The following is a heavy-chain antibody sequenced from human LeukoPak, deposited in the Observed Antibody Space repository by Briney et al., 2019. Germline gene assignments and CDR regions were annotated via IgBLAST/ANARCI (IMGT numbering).Heavy chain of an antibody. Sequence: GGSLRLSCAASGFTFSNYYMSWIRQAPGKGLEWVSYISGSSGSTNYADSVMGRFTIARDNGKNSLYLQMNSLRAEDTAVYYCARDQGENYDSSGYYPYWGQGTLVTVSS. CDR3: ARDQGENYDSSGYYPY. CDR1: GFTFSNYY. J-gene: IGHJ4*02. V-gene: IGHV3-11*06. D-gene: IGHD3-22*01. CDR2: ISGSSGST.